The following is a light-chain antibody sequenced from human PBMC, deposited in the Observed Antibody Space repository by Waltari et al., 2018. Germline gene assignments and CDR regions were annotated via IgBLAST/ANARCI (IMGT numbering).Light chain of an antibody. CDR1: QNVSSK. CDR3: QQYNNWPPIT. CDR2: GAS. J-gene: IGKJ5*01. Sequence: ETVMTQSPASLSVSPGEGAILSCRASQNVSSKLAWYQQKPGQAPRLLIFGASTRATGIPARFSGSGSGTEFTLTISRLQSEDFAVYYCQQYNNWPPITFGQGTRLEIK. V-gene: IGKV3-15*01.